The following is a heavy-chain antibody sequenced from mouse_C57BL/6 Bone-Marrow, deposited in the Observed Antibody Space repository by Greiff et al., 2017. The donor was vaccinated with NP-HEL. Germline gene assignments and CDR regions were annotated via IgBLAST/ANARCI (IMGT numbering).Heavy chain of an antibody. J-gene: IGHJ2*01. D-gene: IGHD2-3*01. V-gene: IGHV14-4*01. Sequence: EVKLMESGAELVRPGASVKLSCTASGFNIKDDYMHWVKQRPEQGLEWIGWIDPENGDTEYASKFQGKATITADTSSNTAYLQLSSLTSEDTAVYYCTTVDGYSSDYWGQGTTLTVSS. CDR2: IDPENGDT. CDR3: TTVDGYSSDY. CDR1: GFNIKDDY.